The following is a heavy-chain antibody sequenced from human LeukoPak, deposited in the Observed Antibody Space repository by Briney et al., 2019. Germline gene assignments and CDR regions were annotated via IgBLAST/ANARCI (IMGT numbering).Heavy chain of an antibody. CDR3: ARLISWSGYYRGYFDY. CDR1: GGSFSGYY. Sequence: PSETLSLTCAVYGGSFSGYYWSWIRQPPGKGLEWIGEINHSGSTNYNPSLKSRVTISLDTSKNQFSLKLSSVTAADTAVYYCARLISWSGYYRGYFDYWGQGTLVTVSS. J-gene: IGHJ4*02. CDR2: INHSGST. D-gene: IGHD3-3*01. V-gene: IGHV4-34*01.